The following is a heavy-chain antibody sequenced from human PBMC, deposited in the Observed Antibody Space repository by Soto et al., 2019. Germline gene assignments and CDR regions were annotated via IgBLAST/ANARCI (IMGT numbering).Heavy chain of an antibody. CDR1: GFTFSSYG. J-gene: IGHJ4*02. CDR3: ATSSGSYYFDY. V-gene: IGHV3-30*03. Sequence: QVQLVESGGGVVQPGRSLRLSCAASGFTFSSYGVHWVRQAPGKGLEWVAVISYDGSNKYYADSVKGRFTISRDNSKNTLYLQMNSLRAEDTAVYYCATSSGSYYFDYWGQGTLVTVSS. D-gene: IGHD1-26*01. CDR2: ISYDGSNK.